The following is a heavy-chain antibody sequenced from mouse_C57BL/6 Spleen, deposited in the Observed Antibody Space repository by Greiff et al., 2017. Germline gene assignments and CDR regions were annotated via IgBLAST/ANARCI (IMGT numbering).Heavy chain of an antibody. CDR2: ISSGGDYI. CDR1: GFTFSSYA. Sequence: EVHLVESGAGLVKPGGSLKLSCAASGFTFSSYAMSWVRQTPETRLEWVAYISSGGDYIYYADTVKGRFTISRDNARNTLYLQMSSLKSEDTAMYYCTRAFYYGSRTPYRYFDVWGTGTTVTVSS. CDR3: TRAFYYGSRTPYRYFDV. D-gene: IGHD1-1*01. V-gene: IGHV5-9-1*02. J-gene: IGHJ1*03.